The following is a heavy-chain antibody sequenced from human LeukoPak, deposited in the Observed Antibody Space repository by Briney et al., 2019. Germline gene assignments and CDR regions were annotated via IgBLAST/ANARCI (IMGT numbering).Heavy chain of an antibody. V-gene: IGHV3-9*01. D-gene: IGHD6-19*01. Sequence: TGGSLRLSCAASGFTFDDYAMHWVRQAPGKGLEWVSGISWNSGSIGYADSVKGRFTISRDSAKNSLYLQMNSLRAEDTALYYCAKVGIVAGRVSYYFDYWGQGTLVTVSS. CDR1: GFTFDDYA. CDR2: ISWNSGSI. CDR3: AKVGIVAGRVSYYFDY. J-gene: IGHJ4*02.